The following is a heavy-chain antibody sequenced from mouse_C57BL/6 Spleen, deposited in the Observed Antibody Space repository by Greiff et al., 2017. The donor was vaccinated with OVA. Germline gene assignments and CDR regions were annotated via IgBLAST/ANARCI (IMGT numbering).Heavy chain of an antibody. Sequence: EVKLMESGGGLVKPGGSLKLSCAASGFTFSSYAMSWVRQTPEKRLEWVATISDGGSYTYYPDNVKGRFTISRDNAKNNLYLQMSHLKSEDTAMYYCARRTGKDYAMDYWGQGTSVTVSS. J-gene: IGHJ4*01. CDR3: ARRTGKDYAMDY. V-gene: IGHV5-4*03. CDR2: ISDGGSYT. CDR1: GFTFSSYA. D-gene: IGHD4-1*01.